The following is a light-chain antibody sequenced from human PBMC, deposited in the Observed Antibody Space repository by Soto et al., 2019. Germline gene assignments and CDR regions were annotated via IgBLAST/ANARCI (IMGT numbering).Light chain of an antibody. V-gene: IGKV3-20*01. CDR3: QHYSSTTTAKT. CDR2: GAS. J-gene: IGKJ1*01. CDR1: QSVSSNY. Sequence: EIVLTQSPGTLSLSPGERATLSCRASQSVSSNYLAWYQQKPGQAPRLLIYGASSRATGISDRFSVSLSVTAFTHTISRRETEDFTVYYCQHYSSTTTAKTFVLGTKVGIK.